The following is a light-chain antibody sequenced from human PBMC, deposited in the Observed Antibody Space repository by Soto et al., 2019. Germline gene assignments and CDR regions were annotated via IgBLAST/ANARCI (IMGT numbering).Light chain of an antibody. CDR1: SSDVGGYNY. J-gene: IGLJ2*01. V-gene: IGLV2-14*01. Sequence: QSALTQPASVSGSPGQSITISCTGTSSDVGGYNYVSWYQQHPGKAPKLIIYNVSNRPSGVSNRFSGSKSGNTASLTISGLQAEDVGHYYCSSFTSSNTVLFGGGTKVTVL. CDR2: NVS. CDR3: SSFTSSNTVL.